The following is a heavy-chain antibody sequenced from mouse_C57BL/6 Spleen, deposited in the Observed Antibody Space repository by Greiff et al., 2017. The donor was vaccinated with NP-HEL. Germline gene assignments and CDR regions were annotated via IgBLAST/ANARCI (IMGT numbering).Heavy chain of an antibody. CDR2: IDPEDGET. J-gene: IGHJ4*01. CDR1: GFNIKDYY. CDR3: AEYSNYAMDY. Sequence: VQLQQSGAELVKPGASVKLSCTASGFNIKDYYMHWVKQRTEQGLEWIGRIDPEDGETKSAPKFQGKTTITADTSSNTAYLQLSSLTSEDTAVYYCAEYSNYAMDYWGQGTSVTVSS. D-gene: IGHD2-5*01. V-gene: IGHV14-2*01.